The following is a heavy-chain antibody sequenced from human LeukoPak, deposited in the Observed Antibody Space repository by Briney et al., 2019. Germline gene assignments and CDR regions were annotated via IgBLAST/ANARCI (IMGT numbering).Heavy chain of an antibody. V-gene: IGHV4-34*01. D-gene: IGHD5-12*01. J-gene: IGHJ4*02. CDR2: INHSGST. CDR1: GGSFSGYY. Sequence: SETLSLTCAVYGGSFSGYYWSWIRQPPGKGLEWIGEINHSGSTNYNPSLKSRVTISVDTSKNQSSLKLSSVTAADTAVYYCARWGSRGYDYWGQGTLVTVSS. CDR3: ARWGSRGYDY.